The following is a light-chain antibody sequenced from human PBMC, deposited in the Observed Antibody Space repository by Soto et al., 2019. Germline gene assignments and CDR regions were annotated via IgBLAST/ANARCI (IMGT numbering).Light chain of an antibody. CDR2: GAS. CDR1: QSVSSSY. CDR3: QQYGSSRT. Sequence: SPGERATLSCRASQSVSSSYLAWYQQKPGQAPRLLIYGASSRATGIPDRFSGSGSGTDFTLTISRLEPEDFAVYYCQQYGSSRTFGQGTRLEIK. V-gene: IGKV3-20*01. J-gene: IGKJ5*01.